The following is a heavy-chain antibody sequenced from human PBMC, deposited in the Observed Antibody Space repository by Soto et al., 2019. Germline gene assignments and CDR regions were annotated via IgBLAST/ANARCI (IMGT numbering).Heavy chain of an antibody. J-gene: IGHJ3*02. D-gene: IGHD3-9*01. CDR1: GFTFDDYA. V-gene: IGHV3-9*01. CDR2: ISWNSGSI. CDR3: AKDIRLRLGDAFDI. Sequence: GGSLRLSCAASGFTFDDYAMHWVRQAPGKGLEWVSGISWNSGSIGYADSVKGRFTISRDNAKNSLYLQMNSLRAEDTALYYCAKDIRLRLGDAFDIWGQGTMVTVSS.